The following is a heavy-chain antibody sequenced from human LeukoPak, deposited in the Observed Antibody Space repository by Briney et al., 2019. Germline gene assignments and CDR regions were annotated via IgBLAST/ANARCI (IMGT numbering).Heavy chain of an antibody. CDR1: GYTFTSYG. V-gene: IGHV1-18*01. CDR2: ISAYNGNT. CDR3: ARDQISGYYVY. J-gene: IGHJ4*02. D-gene: IGHD3-22*01. Sequence: ASVKVSCKASGYTFTSYGISWVRQAPGQGLEGMGWISAYNGNTNYAQKLQGRVTMTTDTSTSTAYMELRSLRSDDTAVYYCARDQISGYYVYWGQETLVTVSS.